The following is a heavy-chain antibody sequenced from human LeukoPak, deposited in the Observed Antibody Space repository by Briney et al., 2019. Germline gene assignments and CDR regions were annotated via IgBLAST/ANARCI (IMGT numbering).Heavy chain of an antibody. CDR2: INHSGST. D-gene: IGHD1-26*01. CDR3: ATASGHKKYYFDY. Sequence: SETLSLTCAVYGGSFSGYYWSWIRQPPGKGLEWIGEINHSGSTNYNPSLKSRVTISVDTSKNQFSLKLSSVTAADTAVYYCATASGHKKYYFDYWGQGTLVTVSS. J-gene: IGHJ4*02. CDR1: GGSFSGYY. V-gene: IGHV4-34*01.